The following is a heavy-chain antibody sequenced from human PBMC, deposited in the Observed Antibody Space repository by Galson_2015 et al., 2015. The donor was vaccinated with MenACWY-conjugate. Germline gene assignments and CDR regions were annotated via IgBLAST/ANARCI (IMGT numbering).Heavy chain of an antibody. CDR3: ARDTRGHFDY. Sequence: YLRLCCAGSGFTFSRYWMSWVRQAPGKGLEWVANIKQDGREKNYVDSVKGRFTISRDNADNSVYLQMDSLRVEDTAVYYCARDTRGHFDYWGQGTLVTFSS. J-gene: IGHJ4*02. CDR1: GFTFSRYW. V-gene: IGHV3-7*03. CDR2: IKQDGREK.